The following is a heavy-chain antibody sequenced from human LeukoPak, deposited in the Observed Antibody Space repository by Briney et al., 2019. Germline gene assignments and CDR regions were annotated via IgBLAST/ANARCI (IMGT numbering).Heavy chain of an antibody. D-gene: IGHD3-10*01. CDR1: GYTFTSYD. Sequence: ASVKVSCKASGYTFTSYDINWVRQATGQGLEWMGWMNPNSGNTGYAQKFQGRVTMTRNTSISTAYMELSSLRSEATAVYYCARGGAYGSGSLYYYYGMDVWGQGTTVTVSS. J-gene: IGHJ6*02. CDR3: ARGGAYGSGSLYYYYGMDV. V-gene: IGHV1-8*01. CDR2: MNPNSGNT.